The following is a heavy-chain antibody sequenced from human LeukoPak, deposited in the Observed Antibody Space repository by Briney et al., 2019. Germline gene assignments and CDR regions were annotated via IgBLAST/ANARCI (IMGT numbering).Heavy chain of an antibody. Sequence: ASVKVSCKASGYTFTSYGISWVRQAPGQGLEWMGWISAYNGNTNYAQKLQGRVTMTTDTSTSTAYMKLRSLRSDDTAVYYCARALDGIVGATIDYGWFDHWGQGTLVTVSS. CDR1: GYTFTSYG. J-gene: IGHJ5*02. D-gene: IGHD1-26*01. V-gene: IGHV1-18*01. CDR3: ARALDGIVGATIDYGWFDH. CDR2: ISAYNGNT.